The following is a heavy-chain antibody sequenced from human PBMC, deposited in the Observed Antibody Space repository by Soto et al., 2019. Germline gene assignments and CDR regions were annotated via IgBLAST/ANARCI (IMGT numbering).Heavy chain of an antibody. J-gene: IGHJ4*02. CDR2: IYWDEDK. V-gene: IGHV2-5*02. CDR1: GFSLSTSGVG. Sequence: QITLKESGPTLVKPTQTLTLTCTFSGFSLSTSGVGVGWIRQPPGKALEWLALIYWDEDKRYSPSLKSRLTIPKDTSKTPVVLTMTNMDPVDTATYYCAHRGRQQLAPDYWGQGTLVTVSS. CDR3: AHRGRQQLAPDY. D-gene: IGHD6-13*01.